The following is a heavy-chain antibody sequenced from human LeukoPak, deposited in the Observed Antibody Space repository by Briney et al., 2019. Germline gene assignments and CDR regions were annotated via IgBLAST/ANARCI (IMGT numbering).Heavy chain of an antibody. CDR1: GYTFTGSY. CDR3: ARGGAFCSITTCHEFDH. D-gene: IGHD2-2*01. CDR2: TNPSTGGT. V-gene: IGHV1-2*02. Sequence: ASVKLSCKTAGYTFTGSYLHWVRQVPGQGLECMGWTNPSTGGTKSRQQFEGRVTMTRDTSNTTGYLDLRSLRLDDTATYYCARGGAFCSITTCHEFDHWGQGTLVIVSS. J-gene: IGHJ4*02.